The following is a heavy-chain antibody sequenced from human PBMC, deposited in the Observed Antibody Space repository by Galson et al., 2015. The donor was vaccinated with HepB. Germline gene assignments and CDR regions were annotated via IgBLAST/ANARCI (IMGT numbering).Heavy chain of an antibody. CDR2: IKSKASGGT. J-gene: IGHJ6*02. Sequence: SLRLSCAVSGLKFTDAWINWVRQAPGKGLEWVGLIKSKASGGTVYAAPLRGGFTISRDDSKNMVYLQIDGLETEDTAVYYCTHSQNFFYRMGAWGQGTAVTVSS. CDR3: THSQNFFYRMGA. V-gene: IGHV3-15*01. CDR1: GLKFTDAW.